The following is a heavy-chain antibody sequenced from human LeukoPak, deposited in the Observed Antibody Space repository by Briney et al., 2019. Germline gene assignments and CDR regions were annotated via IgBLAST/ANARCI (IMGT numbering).Heavy chain of an antibody. D-gene: IGHD5-12*01. Sequence: GGSLRLSCAASGFTFSNYAMTWVRQAPGKGLEWVSAISGSGGATFYADSVKGRFTISRDNSKTTLCLQMNSLRAEDTAVYYCAKARGYTGYDYGTWWGQGTLVTVSS. J-gene: IGHJ4*02. CDR3: AKARGYTGYDYGTW. V-gene: IGHV3-23*01. CDR2: ISGSGGAT. CDR1: GFTFSNYA.